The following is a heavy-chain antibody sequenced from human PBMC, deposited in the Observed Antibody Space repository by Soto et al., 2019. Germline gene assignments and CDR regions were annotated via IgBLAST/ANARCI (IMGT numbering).Heavy chain of an antibody. CDR2: IWYDGSNK. V-gene: IGHV3-33*01. CDR3: ARAIMVVAALYGMDV. Sequence: PGGSLRLSCAASGFTFSSYGMHWVRQAPGKGLEWVAVIWYDGSNKYYADSVKGRFTISRDNSKNTLYLQMNSLRAEDTAVYYCARAIMVVAALYGMDVWGQGTTVTVSS. D-gene: IGHD2-15*01. J-gene: IGHJ6*02. CDR1: GFTFSSYG.